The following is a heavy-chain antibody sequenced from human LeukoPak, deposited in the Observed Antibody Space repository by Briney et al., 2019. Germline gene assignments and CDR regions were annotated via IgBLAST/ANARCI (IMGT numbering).Heavy chain of an antibody. CDR2: INHSGST. CDR1: GGSFSGYY. J-gene: IGHJ6*03. CDR3: ARGRYYYGSGSYYKPLGYYYYMDV. Sequence: SETLSLTCAVYGGSFSGYYWSWIRQPPGKGLEWIGEINHSGSTNYNPSLKSRVTISVDTSKNQFSLKLSSVTAADTAVYYCARGRYYYGSGSYYKPLGYYYYMDVWGKGTTVTVSS. V-gene: IGHV4-34*01. D-gene: IGHD3-10*01.